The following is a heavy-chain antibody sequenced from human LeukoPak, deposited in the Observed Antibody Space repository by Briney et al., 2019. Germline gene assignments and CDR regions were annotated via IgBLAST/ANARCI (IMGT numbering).Heavy chain of an antibody. CDR2: RNPNSGNT. CDR1: GYTFTSYD. Sequence: ASVKVSCKASGYTFTSYDINWVRQATGQGLEWMGWRNPNSGNTGYAQKFQGRVTMTRNTSISTAYMELSSLRSEDTAVYYCARGPPRITMIVVVIPRGWFDPWGQGTLVTVSS. V-gene: IGHV1-8*01. J-gene: IGHJ5*02. CDR3: ARGPPRITMIVVVIPRGWFDP. D-gene: IGHD3-22*01.